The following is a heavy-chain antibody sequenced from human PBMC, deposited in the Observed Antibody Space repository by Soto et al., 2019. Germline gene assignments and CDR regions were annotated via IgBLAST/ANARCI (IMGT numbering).Heavy chain of an antibody. V-gene: IGHV3-23*01. CDR2: ISSSGGTT. CDR1: GFTFSSFA. J-gene: IGHJ4*02. Sequence: EVQLLESGGGLVQPGGSLRLSCAVSGFTFSSFAMSWVRQAPGKGLERVSVISSSGGTTYYADSVKGRFTISRDNSKNTLYLLMTSLRAEDTAVYYCASDYISACDYWGQGTLVSVSS. CDR3: ASDYISACDY. D-gene: IGHD3-16*01.